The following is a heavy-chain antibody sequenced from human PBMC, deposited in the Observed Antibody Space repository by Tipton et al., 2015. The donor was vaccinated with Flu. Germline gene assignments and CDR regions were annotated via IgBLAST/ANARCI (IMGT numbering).Heavy chain of an antibody. D-gene: IGHD6-13*01. CDR3: ARGALPDSNWYNGLDV. J-gene: IGHJ6*01. CDR2: IGTSGDT. Sequence: SLRLSCVASGFTFSDYGMHWVRQAPGKGLEWVSGIGTSGDTYYAGSVKGRFTISRDNAKNSLFLQMKSLRAGDTAVYYCARGALPDSNWYNGLDVWGQGTTVTV. CDR1: GFTFSDYG. V-gene: IGHV3-13*01.